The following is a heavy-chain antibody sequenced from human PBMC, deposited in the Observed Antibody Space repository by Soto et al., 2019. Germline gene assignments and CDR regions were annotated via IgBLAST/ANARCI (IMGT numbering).Heavy chain of an antibody. V-gene: IGHV4-30-4*01. CDR2: IYYSGST. J-gene: IGHJ4*02. CDR3: ARALESRYGPIDY. D-gene: IGHD5-18*01. CDR1: GGSISSGDYY. Sequence: QVQLQESGPGLVKPSQTLSLTCTVSGGSISSGDYYWSWIRQPPGKGLEWIGYIYYSGSTYYNPSPKSRVTISVDKYKNQFSLQLSSVTAADTAVYYWARALESRYGPIDYWCQGNLVTVSS.